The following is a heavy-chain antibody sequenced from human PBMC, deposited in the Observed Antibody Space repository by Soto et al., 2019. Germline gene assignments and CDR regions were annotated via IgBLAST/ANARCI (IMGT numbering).Heavy chain of an antibody. CDR2: IYSGGST. D-gene: IGHD3-3*01. Sequence: GGSLRLSCAASGFTLSSNYMSWVRQAPGKGLEWVSVIYSGGSTYYADSVKGRFTISRDNSKNTLYLQMNSLRAEDTAVYYCARDRVLRGYTEWLRPYYYGMDVSGQGTTVTVSS. J-gene: IGHJ6*02. CDR3: ARDRVLRGYTEWLRPYYYGMDV. V-gene: IGHV3-53*01. CDR1: GFTLSSNY.